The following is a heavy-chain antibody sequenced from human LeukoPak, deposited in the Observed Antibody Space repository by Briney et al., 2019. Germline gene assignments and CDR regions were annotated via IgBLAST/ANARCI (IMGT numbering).Heavy chain of an antibody. CDR2: IYPGDPDT. V-gene: IGHV5-51*01. D-gene: IGHD4-17*01. J-gene: IGHJ4*02. CDR3: ARLRTYGDYALNY. CDR1: GYSFNSFW. Sequence: PGESLKISCRGSGYSFNSFWIGWVRQMPGKGLEWMGIIYPGDPDTRYSPSFQGQVAISADKSISTAYLQWSSLKASDSAMYYCARLRTYGDYALNYWGQGTLVTVSS.